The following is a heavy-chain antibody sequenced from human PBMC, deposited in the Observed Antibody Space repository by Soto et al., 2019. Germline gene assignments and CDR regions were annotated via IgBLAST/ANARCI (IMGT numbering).Heavy chain of an antibody. Sequence: SETLSLTCAVYGGSFSGYYWSWIRQPPGKGLEWIGEINHSGSTNYNPSLKSRVTISVDTSKNQFSLKLSSVTAADTAVYYCARATVTTPEEPPVRGDFDYWGQGTLVTVSS. CDR1: GGSFSGYY. CDR3: ARATVTTPEEPPVRGDFDY. J-gene: IGHJ4*02. D-gene: IGHD4-17*01. V-gene: IGHV4-34*01. CDR2: INHSGST.